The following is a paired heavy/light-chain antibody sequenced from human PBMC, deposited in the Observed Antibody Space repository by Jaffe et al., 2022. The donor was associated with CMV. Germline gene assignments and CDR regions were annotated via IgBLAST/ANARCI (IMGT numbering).Light chain of an antibody. CDR3: QEYNTSWT. CDR2: KAS. V-gene: IGKV1-5*03. J-gene: IGKJ1*01. Sequence: DIQMTQSPSTLSASVGDRVTITCRASQSISIWLAWYQQKLGKAPKLLIYKASSLESGVPSRFSGSGSGTEFTLTISSLQPDDFATYYCQEYNTSWTFGQGTKVEVK. CDR1: QSISIW.
Heavy chain of an antibody. CDR1: GDSFTSYW. CDR3: ARGVRGYYDILTGYYKGDPDGLWGD. Sequence: EVQLVQSGAEVKKPGESLKISCKGSGDSFTSYWIGWVRQMPGKGLEWMGIIYPGDSDTRYSPSFQGQVTISVDKSISTAYLQWSSLKASDTAMYYCARGVRGYYDILTGYYKGDPDGLWGDWGQGTLVTVSS. CDR2: IYPGDSDT. D-gene: IGHD3-9*01. V-gene: IGHV5-51*01. J-gene: IGHJ4*02.